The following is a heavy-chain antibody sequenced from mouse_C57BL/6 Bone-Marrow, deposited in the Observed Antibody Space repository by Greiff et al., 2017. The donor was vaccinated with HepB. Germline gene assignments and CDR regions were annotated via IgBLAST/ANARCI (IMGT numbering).Heavy chain of an antibody. CDR1: GFSFNTYA. Sequence: EVQLVESGGGLVQPKGSLKLSCAASGFSFNTYAMNWVRQAPGKGLEWVARIRSKSNNYATYYADSVKDRFTISRDDSESMLYLQMNNLKTEDTAMYYCVRGGSSYGYFDVWGTGTTLTVSS. V-gene: IGHV10-1*01. D-gene: IGHD1-1*01. CDR3: VRGGSSYGYFDV. J-gene: IGHJ1*03. CDR2: IRSKSNNYAT.